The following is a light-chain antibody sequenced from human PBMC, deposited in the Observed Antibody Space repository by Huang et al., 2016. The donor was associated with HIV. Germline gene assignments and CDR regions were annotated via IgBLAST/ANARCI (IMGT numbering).Light chain of an antibody. CDR1: QSVFYSSNNKNY. CDR3: QQYYTTPFT. J-gene: IGKJ3*01. V-gene: IGKV4-1*01. CDR2: WAS. Sequence: DIVMTQSPDSLAVSLGERATINCKSSQSVFYSSNNKNYLAWYHQKPGQSPKLLIHWASNRESGVPDRFSGSGSGTDFTLTISSLQTEDVAVYYCQQYYTTPFTFGPGTKVVIK.